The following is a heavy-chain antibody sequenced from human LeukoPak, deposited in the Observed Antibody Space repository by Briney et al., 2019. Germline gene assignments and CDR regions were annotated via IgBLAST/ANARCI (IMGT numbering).Heavy chain of an antibody. CDR3: ARDGPRKGSIAAPWDYYYGMDV. Sequence: GGSLSLSCAASGFTFSSYGMHWVRQAPGKGLEWVAVIWYDGSNKYYADSVKGRFTISRDNSKNTLYLQMNSLRAEDTAVYYCARDGPRKGSIAAPWDYYYGMDVWGQGTTVTVSS. V-gene: IGHV3-33*01. D-gene: IGHD6-6*01. CDR2: IWYDGSNK. CDR1: GFTFSSYG. J-gene: IGHJ6*02.